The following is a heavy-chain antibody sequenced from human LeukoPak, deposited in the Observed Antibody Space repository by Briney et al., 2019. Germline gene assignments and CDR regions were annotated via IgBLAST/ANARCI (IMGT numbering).Heavy chain of an antibody. D-gene: IGHD3-3*01. CDR2: INPNSGGT. CDR1: GYTFSGYC. J-gene: IGHJ6*02. CDR3: AKELEWQFYYGMDV. V-gene: IGHV1-2*02. Sequence: ASVKVSCKASGYTFSGYCMHWVRQAPGQGLEWMGWINPNSGGTNYAQRFQGRVTMTRDTSISTAYMELSRLRSDDTAVYYCAKELEWQFYYGMDVWGQGTTVTVSS.